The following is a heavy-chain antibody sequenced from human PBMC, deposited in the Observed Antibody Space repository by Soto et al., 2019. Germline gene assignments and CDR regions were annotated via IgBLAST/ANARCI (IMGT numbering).Heavy chain of an antibody. CDR1: GFTFSNAW. Sequence: PGGSLRLSCAASGFTFSNAWMSWVRQAPGKGLEWVGRIKSKTDGGTTDYAAPVKGRFTISSDDSKNTLYLQMNSLKTEDTAVYYCTTDRAIEYYYDSSALFGDYWGQGTLVTVSS. CDR3: TTDRAIEYYYDSSALFGDY. D-gene: IGHD3-22*01. CDR2: IKSKTDGGTT. J-gene: IGHJ4*02. V-gene: IGHV3-15*01.